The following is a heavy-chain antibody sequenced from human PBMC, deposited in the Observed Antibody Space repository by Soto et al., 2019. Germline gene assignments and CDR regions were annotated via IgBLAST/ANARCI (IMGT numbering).Heavy chain of an antibody. D-gene: IGHD6-25*01. CDR1: GFTFSNYA. CDR2: MSASGGST. J-gene: IGHJ6*02. CDR3: AKEMYSSGAYYFYFGMDG. V-gene: IGHV3-23*01. Sequence: EVQLLESGGGLVQPGGSLRLSCAASGFTFSNYAMTWVRQAPGKGLEWVSAMSASGGSTYYADSVRGRFTISRDNSKNTLYLQMNGLRAEDTAVYYCAKEMYSSGAYYFYFGMDGWGQATTGTVSS.